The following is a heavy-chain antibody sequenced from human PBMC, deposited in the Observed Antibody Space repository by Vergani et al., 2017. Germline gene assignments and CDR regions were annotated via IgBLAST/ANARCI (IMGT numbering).Heavy chain of an antibody. CDR2: ISAYNGNT. CDR3: ARAGGSSTSSYYFDY. CDR1: GYTFTSYG. J-gene: IGHJ4*02. V-gene: IGHV1-18*01. Sequence: QVQLVQSGAEVKKPGASVKVSCKASGYTFTSYGISWVRQAPGQGLEWMGWISAYNGNTNYAQKLQGRVTMTTDTSPSTAYMELRSLRYDDTAVYYWARAGGSSTSSYYFDYWGQGTLVTVSS. D-gene: IGHD2-2*01.